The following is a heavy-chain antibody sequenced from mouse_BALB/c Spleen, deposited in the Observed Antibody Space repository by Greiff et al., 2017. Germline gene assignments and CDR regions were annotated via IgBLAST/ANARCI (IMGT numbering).Heavy chain of an antibody. D-gene: IGHD2-4*01. CDR2: IYPGDGDT. CDR1: GYAFSSYW. V-gene: IGHV1-80*01. CDR3: ARRGYDYDEGYAMDY. J-gene: IGHJ4*01. Sequence: QVQLKQSGAELVRPGSSVKISCKASGYAFSSYWMNWVKQRPGQGLEWIGQIYPGDGDTNYNGKFKGKATLTADKSSSTAYMQLSSLTSEDSAVYFCARRGYDYDEGYAMDYWGQGTSVTVSS.